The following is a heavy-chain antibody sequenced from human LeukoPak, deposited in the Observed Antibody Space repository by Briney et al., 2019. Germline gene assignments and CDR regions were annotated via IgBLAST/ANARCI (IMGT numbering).Heavy chain of an antibody. CDR1: GFTFDDYA. V-gene: IGHV3-9*01. D-gene: IGHD6-19*01. CDR2: ISWNSGSI. CDR3: AKDLESGSGWYVPARRASFDY. Sequence: GGSLRLPCAASGFTFDDYAMHWVRQAPGKGLEWVSGISWNSGSIGYADSVKGRFTISRDNAKNSLYLQMNSLRAEDTALYYCAKDLESGSGWYVPARRASFDYWGQGTLVTVSS. J-gene: IGHJ4*02.